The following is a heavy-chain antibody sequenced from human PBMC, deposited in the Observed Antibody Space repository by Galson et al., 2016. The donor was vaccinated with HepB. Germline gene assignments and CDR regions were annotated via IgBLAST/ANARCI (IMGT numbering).Heavy chain of an antibody. Sequence: SLRLSCAASGFSFSTYVMHWVRQAPGKGLESVSSISSGSGHIFYADSVKGRFTISRDNAKNSVYLQMNSLRAEDTAVYYCSRWLEEFQVPTIYPMDVWGLGTTVTVAS. V-gene: IGHV3-21*06. D-gene: IGHD3-10*01. CDR1: GFSFSTYV. CDR2: ISSGSGHI. CDR3: SRWLEEFQVPTIYPMDV. J-gene: IGHJ6*02.